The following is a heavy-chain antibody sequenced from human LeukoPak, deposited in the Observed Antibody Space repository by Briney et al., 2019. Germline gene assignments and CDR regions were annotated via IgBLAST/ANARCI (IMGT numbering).Heavy chain of an antibody. CDR1: GFTFSDYY. J-gene: IGHJ4*02. D-gene: IGHD4-17*01. CDR2: ISSSGSTI. V-gene: IGHV3-11*04. Sequence: PGGSLRLSCAASGFTFSDYYMSWIRQAPGKGLEWVSYISSSGSTIYYADSVKGRFTISRDNAKNSLYLQMNSLRAEDTAVYYCARDLAGPPDAPTVTTNDYWGQGTLVTVSS. CDR3: ARDLAGPPDAPTVTTNDY.